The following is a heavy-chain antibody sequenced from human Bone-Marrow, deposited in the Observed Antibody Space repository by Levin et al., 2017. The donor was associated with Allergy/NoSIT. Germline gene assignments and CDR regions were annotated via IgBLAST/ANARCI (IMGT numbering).Heavy chain of an antibody. CDR2: IYHNGST. J-gene: IGHJ5*01. CDR1: GGSISSGDYS. CDR3: ARAAATPFSGSGS. Sequence: SETLSLTCAVSGGSISSGDYSWSWIRQPPGTGLEWIVSIYHNGSTHYNPALKSRVNIEVERSKNQFSLKLRSVPAAVPALHYWARAAATPFSGSGSWGQGPLVPVSS. V-gene: IGHV4-30-2*01.